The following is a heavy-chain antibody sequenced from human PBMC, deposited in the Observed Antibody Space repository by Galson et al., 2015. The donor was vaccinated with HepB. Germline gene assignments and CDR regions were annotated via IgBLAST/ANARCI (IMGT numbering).Heavy chain of an antibody. J-gene: IGHJ5*02. CDR2: ISGDNGKT. CDR1: GYTFTSYG. V-gene: IGHV1-18*01. CDR3: ARSTVTTNADWLAP. Sequence: SVKVSCKASGYTFTSYGITWVRQAPGQGLEWMGWISGDNGKTKHAQKLQGRVTMTTDISTRTAYMELRSLASDDTAVYYCARSTVTTNADWLAPWGQGALVTVSS. D-gene: IGHD4-11*01.